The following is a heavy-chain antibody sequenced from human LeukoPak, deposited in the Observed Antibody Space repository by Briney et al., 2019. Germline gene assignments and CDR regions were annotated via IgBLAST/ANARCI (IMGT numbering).Heavy chain of an antibody. CDR3: ARLVNSKGYSYGFPDY. J-gene: IGHJ4*02. V-gene: IGHV5-51*01. D-gene: IGHD5-18*01. CDR2: IYPGDSDT. CDR1: GYSFTSYW. Sequence: GESLKISCKGSGYSFTSYWIGWVRQMPGKGLEWMGIIYPGDSDTRYSPSFQGQVTVSADKSISTAYLQWSSLKASDTAMYYCARLVNSKGYSYGFPDYWGQGTLVTVSS.